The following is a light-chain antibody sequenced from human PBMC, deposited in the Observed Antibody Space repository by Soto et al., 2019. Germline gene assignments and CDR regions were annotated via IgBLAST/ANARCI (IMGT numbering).Light chain of an antibody. Sequence: DVVLTQSPLSLPVNFGQPASISCRSSKSLVYSDGNTHLSWFHQRPGQSPRRLICRVSSRDSGVPDRFSGSGSGPDFTLEISRVEAEDVGIYFCTQGTHWPRTFGQGTKVEVK. CDR3: TQGTHWPRT. J-gene: IGKJ1*01. V-gene: IGKV2-30*01. CDR1: KSLVYSDGNTH. CDR2: RVS.